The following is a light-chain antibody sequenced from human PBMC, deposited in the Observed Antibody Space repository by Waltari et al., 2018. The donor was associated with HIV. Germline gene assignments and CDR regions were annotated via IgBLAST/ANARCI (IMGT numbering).Light chain of an antibody. Sequence: QSVLTQPPSASGTPGQSVTISSSGTSSNIGTNYVYWYQQFPGPAPKLLIYRNNKRPSGVPDRFSGSKSGTSASLDISGLRSDDEAEYYCAAWDDTLTVVFGGGTKLTVL. CDR3: AAWDDTLTVV. CDR2: RNN. CDR1: SSNIGTNY. J-gene: IGLJ2*01. V-gene: IGLV1-47*01.